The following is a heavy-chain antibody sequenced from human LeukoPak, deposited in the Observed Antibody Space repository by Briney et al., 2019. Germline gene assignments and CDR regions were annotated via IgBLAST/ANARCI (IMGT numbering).Heavy chain of an antibody. J-gene: IGHJ3*02. CDR3: TXXXXXXXXXXXXXAFDI. CDR1: GASISQHY. Sequence: SETLSLTCTVSGASISQHYWSWIWQPPGKGLEYVGYFYYDGSTNYTSSVRRRVTILVDTSKNQFTLNLRSVTAADTAKYYCTXXXXXXXXXXXXXAFDIXXXGXVVAVSX. V-gene: IGHV4-59*11. CDR2: FYYDGST.